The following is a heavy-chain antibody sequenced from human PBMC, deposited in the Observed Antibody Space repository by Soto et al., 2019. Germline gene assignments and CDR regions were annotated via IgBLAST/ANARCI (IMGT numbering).Heavy chain of an antibody. D-gene: IGHD3-10*01. V-gene: IGHV4-31*03. Sequence: SETLSLTCTVSGGSISSGGYYWSWIRQHPGKGLEWIGYIYYSGSTYYNPSLKNRVTISVDTSKNQFSLKLSSVTAADTAVYYCARVGHYGSGSYYPPDYYYYYMDVWGKGTTVTVSS. CDR1: GGSISSGGYY. CDR3: ARVGHYGSGSYYPPDYYYYYMDV. J-gene: IGHJ6*03. CDR2: IYYSGST.